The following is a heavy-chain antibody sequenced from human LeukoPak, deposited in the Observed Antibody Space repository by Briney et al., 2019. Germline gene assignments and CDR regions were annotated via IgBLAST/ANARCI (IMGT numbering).Heavy chain of an antibody. D-gene: IGHD3-22*01. J-gene: IGHJ3*02. CDR1: GYTFTSYG. CDR2: IIPILGIA. CDR3: ARVGWNYYDSSGYYFELGAFDI. Sequence: ASVKVSCKASGYTFTSYGISWVRQAPGQGLGWMGRIIPILGIANYAQKFQGRVTITADKSTSTAYMELSSLRSEDTAVYYCARVGWNYYDSSGYYFELGAFDIWGQGTMVTVSS. V-gene: IGHV1-69*04.